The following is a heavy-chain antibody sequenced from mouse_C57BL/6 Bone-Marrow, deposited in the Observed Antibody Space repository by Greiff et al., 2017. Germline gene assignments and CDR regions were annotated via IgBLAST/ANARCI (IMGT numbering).Heavy chain of an antibody. V-gene: IGHV5-17*01. CDR2: ISSGSSTI. J-gene: IGHJ4*01. CDR1: GFTFSDYG. Sequence: EVQVVESGGGLVKPGGSLKLSCAASGFTFSDYGMHWVRQAPEKGLEWVAYISSGSSTIYYADTVKGRFTISRDNAKNTLFLQMTSLRSEDTAMYYCARGYYSNFLYAMDYWGQGTSVTVSS. CDR3: ARGYYSNFLYAMDY. D-gene: IGHD2-5*01.